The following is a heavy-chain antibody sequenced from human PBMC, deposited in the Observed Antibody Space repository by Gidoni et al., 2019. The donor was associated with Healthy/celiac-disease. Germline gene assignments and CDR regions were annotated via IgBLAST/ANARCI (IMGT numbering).Heavy chain of an antibody. CDR1: VASTSSYY. D-gene: IGHD6-6*01. J-gene: IGHJ5*02. Sequence: QVQLQESGPGRVKPSETLSLTCTASVASTSSYYWSWIRQPPGKGLEWIGYIYYSGSTNYNPSLKSRVTISVDTSKNQFSLKLSSVTAADTAVYYCARGNAEYSSSPVKFDPWGQGTLVTVSS. V-gene: IGHV4-59*01. CDR3: ARGNAEYSSSPVKFDP. CDR2: IYYSGST.